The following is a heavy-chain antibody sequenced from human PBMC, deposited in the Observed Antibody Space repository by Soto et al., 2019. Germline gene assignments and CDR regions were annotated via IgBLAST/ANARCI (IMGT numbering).Heavy chain of an antibody. CDR1: GGSISSGDYY. Sequence: QVQLQESGPGLVKPSQTLSLTCTVSGGSISSGDYYWSWIRQTPGKGLEWIGSIYYSGSPYYNSSLKKRVTISVDTAKNHCPQKLSSVTAADTAEYYCASRHSSPYFDYRGQGTLVTVSS. J-gene: IGHJ4*02. CDR3: ASRHSSPYFDY. CDR2: IYYSGSP. V-gene: IGHV4-30-4*01. D-gene: IGHD6-13*01.